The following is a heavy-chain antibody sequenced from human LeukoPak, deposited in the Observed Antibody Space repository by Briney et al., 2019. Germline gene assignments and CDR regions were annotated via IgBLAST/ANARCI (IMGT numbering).Heavy chain of an antibody. CDR2: INPNSGGT. Sequence: GASVKVSCKASGYTFTGYYMHWVRHAPGQGLEWIGWINPNSGGTNYAQKFQGRVTMTRDTSISTAYMELRRLRSDDTAVYYCGRVSGGYVNYYYMDVWGKGTTVTVSS. CDR1: GYTFTGYY. CDR3: GRVSGGYVNYYYMDV. V-gene: IGHV1-2*02. D-gene: IGHD3-22*01. J-gene: IGHJ6*03.